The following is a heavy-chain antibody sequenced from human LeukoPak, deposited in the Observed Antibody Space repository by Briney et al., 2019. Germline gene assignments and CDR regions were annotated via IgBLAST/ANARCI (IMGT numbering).Heavy chain of an antibody. Sequence: PGGSLRLSCAASGFTFSSYAMHWVRQAPGKGLEWVAVISYDGSNKYYADSVKGRFTISRDNSKNTLYLQMNSLRAEDTAVYYCARDPRLLWFGELLDHWGQGTLVTVSS. V-gene: IGHV3-30*04. CDR1: GFTFSSYA. D-gene: IGHD3-10*01. J-gene: IGHJ4*02. CDR3: ARDPRLLWFGELLDH. CDR2: ISYDGSNK.